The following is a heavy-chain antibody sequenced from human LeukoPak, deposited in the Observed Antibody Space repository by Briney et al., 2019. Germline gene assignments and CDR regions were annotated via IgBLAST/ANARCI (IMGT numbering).Heavy chain of an antibody. CDR3: ATSPSGNYDPFQH. V-gene: IGHV4-30-4*01. Sequence: SETLSLTCTVSGGSFSSDDYYWSWIRQPPGKGLEWIGYIYYSGSTYYNPSLKSRVTISGDTSKNQFSLKLNSVTVADTAVYYCATSPSGNYDPFQHWGQGTLVTVSS. J-gene: IGHJ1*01. CDR2: IYYSGST. CDR1: GGSFSSDDYY. D-gene: IGHD1-7*01.